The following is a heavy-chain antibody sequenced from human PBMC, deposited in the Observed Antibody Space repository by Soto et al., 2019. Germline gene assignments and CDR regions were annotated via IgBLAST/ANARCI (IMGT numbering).Heavy chain of an antibody. J-gene: IGHJ4*02. CDR2: IYYSGST. V-gene: IGHV4-30-4*01. Sequence: PSETLSLTCTVSGGSISSGDYYWSWIRQPPGKGLEWIGYIYYSGSTYYNPSLKSRVTISVGTSKNQFSLKLSSVTAADTAVYYCARDRGPMYYDILTGYYDSYYFDYWGQGTLVTVSS. D-gene: IGHD3-9*01. CDR1: GGSISSGDYY. CDR3: ARDRGPMYYDILTGYYDSYYFDY.